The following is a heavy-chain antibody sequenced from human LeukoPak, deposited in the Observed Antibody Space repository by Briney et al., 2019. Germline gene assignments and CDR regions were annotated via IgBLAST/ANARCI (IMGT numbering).Heavy chain of an antibody. CDR2: IGVSGIHT. D-gene: IGHD3-16*01. V-gene: IGHV3-23*01. Sequence: GGSLRLSCAASGFNFRIHGINWVRQAPGKGLEWVSAIGVSGIHTYFADSVKGRFSISRDDSRNTVYLQMKSLRAGDTALYFCARDLSLLGLDDWDQGTLVTVSS. CDR1: GFNFRIHG. CDR3: ARDLSLLGLDD. J-gene: IGHJ4*02.